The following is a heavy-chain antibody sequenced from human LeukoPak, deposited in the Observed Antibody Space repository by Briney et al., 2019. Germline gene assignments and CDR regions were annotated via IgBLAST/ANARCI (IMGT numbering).Heavy chain of an antibody. CDR1: GGTFNSYT. D-gene: IGHD2-15*01. CDR2: IIPIFGTA. Sequence: SVKVSCKASGGTFNSYTISWVRQAPGQGLEWMGGIIPIFGTANYAQKFQGRVTMTTDTSTSTAYMEVRSLRSDDTAVYYCARGRLGFCSGGSCSDFDYWGQGTLVTVSS. V-gene: IGHV1-69*05. CDR3: ARGRLGFCSGGSCSDFDY. J-gene: IGHJ4*02.